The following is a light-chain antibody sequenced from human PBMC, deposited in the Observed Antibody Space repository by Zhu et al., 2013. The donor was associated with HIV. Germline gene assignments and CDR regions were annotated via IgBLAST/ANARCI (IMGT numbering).Light chain of an antibody. CDR2: GAS. Sequence: EIVMTQSPATLSVSPGERATLSCRASQSVSSNLAWYQQKPGQAPRLLIYGASTRATGIPARFSGSGSGTEFTLTISSLQSGDFAVYYCQQRSNWPVTFGQGTRLEIK. CDR3: QQRSNWPVT. V-gene: IGKV3-15*01. J-gene: IGKJ5*01. CDR1: QSVSSN.